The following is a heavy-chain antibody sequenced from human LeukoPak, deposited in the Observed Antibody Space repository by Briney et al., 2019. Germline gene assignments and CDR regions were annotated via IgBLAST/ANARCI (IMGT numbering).Heavy chain of an antibody. CDR2: ISPYNGNI. CDR3: AKDLGLRVWGNYRPPAFDY. J-gene: IGHJ4*02. D-gene: IGHD3-16*02. Sequence: ASVKVSCKASGYTFSSYGISWVRQAPGQGLEWMGWISPYNGNIKYAEGLQGRVTMTTDTSTSTAYMELRSLTSDDTAVYYCAKDLGLRVWGNYRPPAFDYWGQGTLVTVSS. V-gene: IGHV1-18*01. CDR1: GYTFSSYG.